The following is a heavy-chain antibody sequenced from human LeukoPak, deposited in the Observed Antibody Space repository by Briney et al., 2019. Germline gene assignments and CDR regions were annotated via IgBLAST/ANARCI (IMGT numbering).Heavy chain of an antibody. Sequence: SETLSLTCTVSGGSISSYYWSWIRQPAGKGLEWIGRIYTSGSTNYNPSLKSRVTMSVDTSKNQFSLKLSSVTAADTAVYYCARAVYYYDSSGYYYYYYYYYMDVWGKGTTVTISS. CDR3: ARAVYYYDSSGYYYYYYYYYMDV. CDR1: GGSISSYY. V-gene: IGHV4-4*07. CDR2: IYTSGST. J-gene: IGHJ6*03. D-gene: IGHD3-22*01.